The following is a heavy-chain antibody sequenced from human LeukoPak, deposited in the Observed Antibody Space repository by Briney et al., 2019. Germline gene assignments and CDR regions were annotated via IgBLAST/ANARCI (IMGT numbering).Heavy chain of an antibody. CDR2: IHYSGST. D-gene: IGHD1-7*01. V-gene: IGHV4-39*07. CDR3: ARVELQHYYYYYYMDV. Sequence: PSETLSLTCTVFGGSISSSSHYWAWIRQPPGKGLEWIGSIHYSGSTYYNPSHKSRVTISVDTSKNQFSLKLSSVTAADTAVYYCARVELQHYYYYYYMDVWGKGTTVTVSS. J-gene: IGHJ6*03. CDR1: GGSISSSSHY.